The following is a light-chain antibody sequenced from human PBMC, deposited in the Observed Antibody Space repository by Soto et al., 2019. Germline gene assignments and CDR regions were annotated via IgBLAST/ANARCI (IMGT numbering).Light chain of an antibody. Sequence: QSARTQPASVSGSPGQSITISCTGTSSYVGGYNYVSWYQQHPGKAPKFMIYDVSNRPSGVSNRFSGSKSGNTASLTISGLQAEDEADYYCSSYTTSNTRQIVFGTGTKLTVL. CDR3: SSYTTSNTRQIV. CDR1: SSYVGGYNY. CDR2: DVS. J-gene: IGLJ1*01. V-gene: IGLV2-14*01.